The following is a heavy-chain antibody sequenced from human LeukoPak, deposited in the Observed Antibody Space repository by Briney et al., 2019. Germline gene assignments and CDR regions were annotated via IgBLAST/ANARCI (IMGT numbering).Heavy chain of an antibody. CDR3: AVGYCSGGSCLDLRLLAFDI. V-gene: IGHV1-45*02. CDR2: ITPFNGNT. CDR1: GYTFTYHY. Sequence: GASVKVSCKASGYTFTYHYLHWVRQAPGQALEWMGWITPFNGNTNYAQKFQDRVTITRDRSMSTAYMELSSLRSEDTAMYYCAVGYCSGGSCLDLRLLAFDIWGQGTMVTVSS. J-gene: IGHJ3*02. D-gene: IGHD2-15*01.